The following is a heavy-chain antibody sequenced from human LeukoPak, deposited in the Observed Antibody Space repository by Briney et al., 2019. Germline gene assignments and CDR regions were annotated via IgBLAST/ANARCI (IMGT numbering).Heavy chain of an antibody. CDR1: GFTFSSYW. J-gene: IGHJ4*02. CDR2: INSDGSST. Sequence: GGSLRLSCAASGFTFSSYWMHWVRQAPGKGLVWVSRINSDGSSTSYADSVKGRFTISRDNAKNTLYLQMNSLRAEDTAVYYCAGVGYSGYDHFDYWGQGTLVTVSS. V-gene: IGHV3-74*01. CDR3: AGVGYSGYDHFDY. D-gene: IGHD5-12*01.